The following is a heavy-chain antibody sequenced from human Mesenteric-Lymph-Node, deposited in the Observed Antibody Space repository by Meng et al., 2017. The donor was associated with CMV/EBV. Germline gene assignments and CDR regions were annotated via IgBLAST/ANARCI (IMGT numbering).Heavy chain of an antibody. CDR3: ATVTYYYDSSGYRYHYYGMDV. D-gene: IGHD3-22*01. V-gene: IGHV4-34*01. CDR2: INHSGST. Sequence: SETLSLTCAVYGGSFSGYYWSWIRQPPGKGLEWIGEINHSGSTNYNPSLKGRVTISVDTSKNHFSLKLSSVTAADTAVHYCATVTYYYDSSGYRYHYYGMDVWGQGTTVTVSS. CDR1: GGSFSGYY. J-gene: IGHJ6*02.